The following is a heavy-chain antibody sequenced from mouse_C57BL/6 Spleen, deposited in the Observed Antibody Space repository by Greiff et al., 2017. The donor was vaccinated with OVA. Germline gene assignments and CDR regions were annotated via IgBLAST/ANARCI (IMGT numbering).Heavy chain of an antibody. J-gene: IGHJ4*01. CDR2: INPGSGGT. Sequence: QVKLQQSGAELVRPGTSVKVSCKASGYAFTNYLIEWVKQRPGQGLEWIGVINPGSGGTNYNEKFKGKATLTADKSSSTAYMQLSSLTSEDSAVYFCARWGDYDYAMDYWGQGTSVTVSS. D-gene: IGHD2-4*01. CDR3: ARWGDYDYAMDY. CDR1: GYAFTNYL. V-gene: IGHV1-54*01.